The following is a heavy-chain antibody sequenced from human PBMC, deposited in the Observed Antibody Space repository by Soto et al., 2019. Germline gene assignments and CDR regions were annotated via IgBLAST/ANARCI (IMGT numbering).Heavy chain of an antibody. CDR2: ISSSSSYI. CDR3: ASAPWGGDSYGMDV. CDR1: GFTFSSYS. D-gene: IGHD2-21*02. Sequence: EVQLVESGGGLVKPGGSLRLSCAASGFTFSSYSMNWVRQAPGKGLEWVSSISSSSSYIYYADSVKGRFTISRDNAKKSLYLQTNRLRAEDTAVYYCASAPWGGDSYGMDVWGQGTTVTVSS. J-gene: IGHJ6*02. V-gene: IGHV3-21*01.